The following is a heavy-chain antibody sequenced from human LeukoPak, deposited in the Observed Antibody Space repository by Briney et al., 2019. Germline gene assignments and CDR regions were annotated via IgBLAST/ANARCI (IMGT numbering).Heavy chain of an antibody. Sequence: GGSLRLSCAASGFTFSSYGMHWVRQAPGKGLEWVAVIWYDGSNKYYADSVKGRFTISRDNSKNTLYLQMNSLRAEDTAVYYCAREEYYYGSGSYRGYDAFDIWGQGTMATVSS. CDR3: AREEYYYGSGSYRGYDAFDI. J-gene: IGHJ3*02. CDR1: GFTFSSYG. CDR2: IWYDGSNK. V-gene: IGHV3-33*01. D-gene: IGHD3-10*01.